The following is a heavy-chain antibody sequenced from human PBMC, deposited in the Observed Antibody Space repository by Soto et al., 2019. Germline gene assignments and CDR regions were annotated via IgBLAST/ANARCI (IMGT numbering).Heavy chain of an antibody. D-gene: IGHD3-3*01. CDR1: GGSISSTRYY. CDR3: ARQDDFWSGYNSFDP. J-gene: IGHJ5*02. V-gene: IGHV4-39*01. Sequence: SQTLSLTCSVAGGSISSTRYYWAWIRQPPGKGLEWVGSIYYNGFTYYNPSLKSRLTISVDTSKHQFSLRLSSVTAADTALYYCARQDDFWSGYNSFDPWGQGTLVTVS. CDR2: IYYNGFT.